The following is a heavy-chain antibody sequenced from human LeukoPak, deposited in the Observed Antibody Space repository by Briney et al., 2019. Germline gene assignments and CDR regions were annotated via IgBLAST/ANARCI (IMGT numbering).Heavy chain of an antibody. CDR3: ARGGGLDV. CDR1: GFTFSSYW. J-gene: IGHJ6*02. CDR2: INHNGNAN. D-gene: IGHD3-16*01. V-gene: IGHV3-7*03. Sequence: GGSLRLSCAASGFTFSSYWMNWARQAPGKGLEWVASINHNGNANYYVDSVKGRFTISRDNAKNSLYLQMSNLRAEDTTVYFCARGGGLDVWGQGATVTVSS.